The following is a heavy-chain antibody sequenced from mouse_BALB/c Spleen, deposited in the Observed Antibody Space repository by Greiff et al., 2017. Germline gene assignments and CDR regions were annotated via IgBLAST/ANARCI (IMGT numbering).Heavy chain of an antibody. CDR3: ASNYLYAMDY. J-gene: IGHJ4*01. V-gene: IGHV5-6*01. D-gene: IGHD2-1*01. CDR1: GFTFSSYG. Sequence: EVHLVESGGDLVKPGGSLKLSCAASGFTFSSYGMSWVRQTPDKRLEWVATISSGGSYTYYPDSVKGRFTISRDNAKNTLYLQMSSLKSEDTAMYYCASNYLYAMDYWGQGTSVTVSS. CDR2: ISSGGSYT.